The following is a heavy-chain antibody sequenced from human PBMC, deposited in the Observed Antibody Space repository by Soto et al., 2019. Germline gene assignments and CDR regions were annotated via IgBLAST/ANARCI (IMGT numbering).Heavy chain of an antibody. CDR1: SESISSYY. CDR3: ARAVGGPLNNPDY. J-gene: IGHJ4*02. V-gene: IGHV4-59*08. CDR2: TDYSGNT. Sequence: QVQLQESGPGLVRPSETLSLTCTVSSESISSYYWIWIRQTPGKGLEWIGYTDYSGNTNYKPSLKSLVTISGDTSKNQFSLRLRSVTAADPAVYYCARAVGGPLNNPDYWGQGTLVTVSA. D-gene: IGHD6-19*01.